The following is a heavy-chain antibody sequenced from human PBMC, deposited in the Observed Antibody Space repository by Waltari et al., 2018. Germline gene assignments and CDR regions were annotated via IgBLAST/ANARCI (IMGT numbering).Heavy chain of an antibody. D-gene: IGHD3-22*01. CDR2: IAYDGSNK. Sequence: QVQLVESGGGVVQPGRSLRLSCAASGFTFSSYAMHWVRQAPGKGLEWVAVIAYDGSNKYYADSVKGRVTISRDNSKNTLYLQMNSLRAEDTAVYYCVRDPNYDSSGYYFYSYYYYYGMDVWGQGTTVTVSS. V-gene: IGHV3-30*01. CDR3: VRDPNYDSSGYYFYSYYYYYGMDV. J-gene: IGHJ6*02. CDR1: GFTFSSYA.